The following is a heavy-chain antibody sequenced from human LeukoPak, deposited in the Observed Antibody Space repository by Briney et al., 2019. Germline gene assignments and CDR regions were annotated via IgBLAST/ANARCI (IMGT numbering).Heavy chain of an antibody. CDR2: IKQDGSEK. J-gene: IGHJ4*02. CDR3: ARDGSETYYDFWSGYPPAGYYDY. D-gene: IGHD3-3*01. CDR1: GFTFSSYW. Sequence: GGSLRLSCAASGFTFSSYWMSCVRQAPGKGLEWVANIKQDGSEKYYVDAVKGRFTISRDNAKNSLYLQMNSLRAEDTAVYYCARDGSETYYDFWSGYPPAGYYDYWGQGTLVTVSS. V-gene: IGHV3-7*05.